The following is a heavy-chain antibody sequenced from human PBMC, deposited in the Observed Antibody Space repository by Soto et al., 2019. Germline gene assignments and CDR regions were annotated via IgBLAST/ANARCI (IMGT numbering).Heavy chain of an antibody. CDR3: ARVGEMATIAFPGAFDI. J-gene: IGHJ3*02. Sequence: KTSETLSLTCTVSGGSISGYYWTWIRQPPGKGLEWVGSLFYGGTTDYNPSLKSRVTISVDTSKNQFSLKLSSVTAADTAVYYCARVGEMATIAFPGAFDIWGQGTMVTDSS. D-gene: IGHD5-12*01. CDR1: GGSISGYY. CDR2: LFYGGTT. V-gene: IGHV4-39*07.